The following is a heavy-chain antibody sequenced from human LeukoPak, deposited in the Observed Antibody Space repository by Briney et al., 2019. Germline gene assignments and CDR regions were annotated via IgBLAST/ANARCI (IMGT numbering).Heavy chain of an antibody. J-gene: IGHJ4*02. CDR3: AKDRLYNWNFFDY. CDR1: GFTFSSYA. Sequence: PGASPRLSCAASGFTFSSYAMSRVRQAPGKGLEWVSAISGSGGSTYYADSVKGRFTISRDNSKNTLYLQMNSLRAEDTAVYYCAKDRLYNWNFFDYWGQGTLVTVSS. D-gene: IGHD1-20*01. V-gene: IGHV3-23*01. CDR2: ISGSGGST.